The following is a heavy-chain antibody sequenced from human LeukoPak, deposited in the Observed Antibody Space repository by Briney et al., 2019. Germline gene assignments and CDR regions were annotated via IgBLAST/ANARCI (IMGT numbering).Heavy chain of an antibody. Sequence: GGSLRLSCAASGFTFSNYWMSWVRQAPGKGLGWVANIKQDGSEKYYVDSVKGRFTISRDNAKNSLYLQMNSLRAEDTAIYYCVRDRGTYRPIDYWGQGTLVTVSS. V-gene: IGHV3-7*03. CDR2: IKQDGSEK. J-gene: IGHJ4*02. CDR1: GFTFSNYW. D-gene: IGHD1-26*01. CDR3: VRDRGTYRPIDY.